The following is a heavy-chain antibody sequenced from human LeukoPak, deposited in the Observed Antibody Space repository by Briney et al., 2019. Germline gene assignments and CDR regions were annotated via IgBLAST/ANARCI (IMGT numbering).Heavy chain of an antibody. CDR3: ARGQSGSPYYYYGMDV. CDR2: IIPIFGLA. CDR1: GGRFSSYA. V-gene: IGHV1-69*04. Sequence: SVKVSCKASGGRFSSYAIIWVRQAPGQGLEWMGRIIPIFGLANYAQQFQGRVTITADKSTSAAYMELSSLRSEDTAVYYCARGQSGSPYYYYGMDVWGQGTTVTVSS. J-gene: IGHJ6*02. D-gene: IGHD1-26*01.